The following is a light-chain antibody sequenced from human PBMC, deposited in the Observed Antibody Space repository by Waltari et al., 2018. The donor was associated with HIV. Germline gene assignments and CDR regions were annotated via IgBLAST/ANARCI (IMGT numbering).Light chain of an antibody. CDR1: SSNIGNNY. V-gene: IGLV1-51*01. J-gene: IGLJ3*02. CDR2: DSK. Sequence: QSVLTQPPSVSAAPGQTVTISCSGSSSNIGNNYVTWYQQLPGTAPKLLIYDSKKRPSGIPDRFSGSKSGTSGTLAITGLQTGDEADYYCGTWDSSLSAWVFGGGTKLTVL. CDR3: GTWDSSLSAWV.